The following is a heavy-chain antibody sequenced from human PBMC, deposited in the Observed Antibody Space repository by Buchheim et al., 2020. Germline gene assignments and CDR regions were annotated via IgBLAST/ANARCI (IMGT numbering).Heavy chain of an antibody. V-gene: IGHV3-23*01. CDR1: GFTFRSYA. D-gene: IGHD4-11*01. CDR3: AKVSYSNYNVQYYFDY. J-gene: IGHJ4*02. CDR2: ISGSGGST. Sequence: EVQLLESGGGLVQPGGSLRLSCAASGFTFRSYAMSWVRQAPGKGLEWVSAISGSGGSTYYADPVKGRFTISRDNSKNTLYLQMNSLRTEDTAVYYCAKVSYSNYNVQYYFDYWGQGTL.